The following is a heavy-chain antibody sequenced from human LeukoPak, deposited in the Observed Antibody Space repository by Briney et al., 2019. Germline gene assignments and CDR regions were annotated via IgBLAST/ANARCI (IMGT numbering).Heavy chain of an antibody. D-gene: IGHD6-19*01. Sequence: PSETLSLTCTVSDGSINSGAYYWSWIRQLPGKGLEWIGYIYYSGSTYYNPSLKSRVTISVDTSKSQFSLKLTSVTGADTAVYYCARDYSGWLYLDYWGQGTLVTVSS. CDR1: DGSINSGAYY. V-gene: IGHV4-31*03. CDR2: IYYSGST. CDR3: ARDYSGWLYLDY. J-gene: IGHJ4*02.